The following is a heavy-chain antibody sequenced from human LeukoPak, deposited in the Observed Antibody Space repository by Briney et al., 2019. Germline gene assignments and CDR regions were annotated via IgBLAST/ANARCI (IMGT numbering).Heavy chain of an antibody. CDR3: AKYQTGTWTSYDSSDI. V-gene: IGHV3-7*01. J-gene: IGHJ3*02. CDR1: GFTFSDYW. Sequence: GGSLRLSCAASGFTFSDYWMSWVRQAPGKGLEWVANIKRDGSEKFYIDSVKGRFTISRDNAKNSLYLQMNSLRAEDTAVYYCAKYQTGTWTSYDSSDIWGQGTLVTVSS. CDR2: IKRDGSEK. D-gene: IGHD1-7*01.